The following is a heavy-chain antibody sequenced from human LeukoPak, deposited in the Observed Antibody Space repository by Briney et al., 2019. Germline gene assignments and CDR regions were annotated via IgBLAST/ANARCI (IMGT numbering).Heavy chain of an antibody. CDR1: GYTFTSYG. CDR3: ATSRDGYSLDV. Sequence: GASVKVSCKASGYTFTSYGISWVRQAPGQGLEWMGWINPNSGGTNYAQKFQGRVTMTRDTSISTAYMELSRLRSDDTAVYYCATSRDGYSLDVWGKGTTVTVSS. J-gene: IGHJ6*04. V-gene: IGHV1-2*02. CDR2: INPNSGGT. D-gene: IGHD5-24*01.